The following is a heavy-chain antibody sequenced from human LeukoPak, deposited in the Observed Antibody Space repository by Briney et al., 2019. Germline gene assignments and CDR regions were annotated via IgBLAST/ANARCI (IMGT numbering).Heavy chain of an antibody. D-gene: IGHD3/OR15-3a*01. Sequence: KSSETLSLTCTVSGGSVSSGSYYWSWIRQPPGKGLEWIGYIYYSGSTNYNPSLKSRVTISVDTSKNQFSLKLSSVTAADTAVYYCARGRVDTIYFDYWGQGTLVTVSS. V-gene: IGHV4-61*01. CDR3: ARGRVDTIYFDY. CDR1: GGSVSSGSYY. J-gene: IGHJ4*02. CDR2: IYYSGST.